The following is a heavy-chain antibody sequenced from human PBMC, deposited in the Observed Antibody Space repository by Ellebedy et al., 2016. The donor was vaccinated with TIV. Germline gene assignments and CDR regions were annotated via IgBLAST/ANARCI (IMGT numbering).Heavy chain of an antibody. CDR1: GFTFSNAW. Sequence: GGSLRLXXAASGFTFSNAWMSWVRQAPGKGLEWVGRIKSKTDGGTTDYAAPVKGRFTISRDDSKNTLYLQMNSLKTEDTAVYYCTTGRVYYYDSSGYAPSYYYYGMDVWGQGTTVTVSS. CDR3: TTGRVYYYDSSGYAPSYYYYGMDV. D-gene: IGHD3-22*01. V-gene: IGHV3-15*01. CDR2: IKSKTDGGTT. J-gene: IGHJ6*02.